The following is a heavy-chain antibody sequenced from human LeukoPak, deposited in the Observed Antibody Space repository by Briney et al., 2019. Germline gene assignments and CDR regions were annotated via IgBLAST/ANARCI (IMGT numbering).Heavy chain of an antibody. CDR2: ISYDGSNK. D-gene: IGHD3-16*02. V-gene: IGHV3-30*04. Sequence: AGGSLRLSCAASTFTFSSYSMHWVRQAPGKGLEWVAVISYDGSNKYYADSLKGRFTISRDNSKNTLYLQMNSLRAEDTAVYYCAKDLITFGGVIAIIDYWGQGTLVSVSS. CDR1: TFTFSSYS. CDR3: AKDLITFGGVIAIIDY. J-gene: IGHJ4*02.